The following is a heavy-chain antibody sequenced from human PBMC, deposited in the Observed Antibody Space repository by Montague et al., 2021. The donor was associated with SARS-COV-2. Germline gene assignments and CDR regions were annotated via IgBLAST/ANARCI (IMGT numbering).Heavy chain of an antibody. Sequence: PALVKPTQTLTLTCTFSGFSLSTSGVGVGWIRQPPGKALEWLAVIYWDDDKRYSPPLKSRLTITKDTSKNQVVLTMTNMDPVDTATYYCAHSSIAAAGTTRGRFDPWGQGTLVTVSS. D-gene: IGHD6-13*01. V-gene: IGHV2-5*02. CDR1: GFSLSTSGVG. CDR2: IYWDDDK. CDR3: AHSSIAAAGTTRGRFDP. J-gene: IGHJ5*02.